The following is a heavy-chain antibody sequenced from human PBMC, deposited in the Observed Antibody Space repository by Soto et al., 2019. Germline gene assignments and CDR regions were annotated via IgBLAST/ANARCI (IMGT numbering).Heavy chain of an antibody. CDR2: INPNSGGT. CDR3: ARDRGAAAGSAFDP. D-gene: IGHD6-13*01. CDR1: GYTFTGYY. Sequence: QVQLVQSGAEVKKPGASVKVSCKASGYTFTGYYIHWVRQAPGQGLEWMGWINPNSGGTNYAQKFQGRGTMTRDTSISTAYMELSRLRSDDTAVYYCARDRGAAAGSAFDPWGQGTLVTVSS. J-gene: IGHJ5*02. V-gene: IGHV1-2*02.